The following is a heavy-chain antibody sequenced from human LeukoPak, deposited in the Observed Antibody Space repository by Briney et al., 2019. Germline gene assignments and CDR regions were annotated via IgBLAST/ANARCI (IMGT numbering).Heavy chain of an antibody. D-gene: IGHD2-2*01. Sequence: SETLSLTCTVSGASITNTNYYWGWIRQPPGKGLEWIATIYYSGRASYNPSLKSRLATSVDTSKNQFSLKLNSVTAADTAVYYCARHVPIGYCSSTSCYSMAYFDYWGQGTLVTVSS. CDR1: GASITNTNYY. V-gene: IGHV4-39*01. CDR2: IYYSGRA. J-gene: IGHJ4*02. CDR3: ARHVPIGYCSSTSCYSMAYFDY.